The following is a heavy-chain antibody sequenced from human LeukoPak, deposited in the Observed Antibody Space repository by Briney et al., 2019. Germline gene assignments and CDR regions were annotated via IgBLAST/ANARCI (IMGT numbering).Heavy chain of an antibody. D-gene: IGHD1-26*01. V-gene: IGHV1-2*02. CDR1: GYTLTDNH. CDR2: IDPNSGVT. CDR3: ARELGINAFDV. J-gene: IGHJ3*01. Sequence: ASVKVSCKASGYTLTDNHLYWVRQAPGQGLEWMGWIDPNSGVTNFAQNFQGRLTMTTDTSISTAYMELSRLTPDDTTVYYCARELGINAFDVWGQGTLVTVSS.